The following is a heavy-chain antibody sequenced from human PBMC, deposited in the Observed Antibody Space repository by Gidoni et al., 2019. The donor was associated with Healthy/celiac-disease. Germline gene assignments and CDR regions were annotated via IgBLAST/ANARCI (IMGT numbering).Heavy chain of an antibody. Sequence: EVQLVEYRGSLVPPGRFLRLSFPAQGFPFDDYSMHWVRQAPGKGMECVSGISWNSGSIGYADSVKGRFTISRDNAKNSLYLQMNSLRAEDTALYYCAKGPVFVVVPAALDYWGQGTLVTVSS. V-gene: IGHV3-9*01. CDR2: ISWNSGSI. D-gene: IGHD2-2*01. J-gene: IGHJ4*02. CDR1: GFPFDDYS. CDR3: AKGPVFVVVPAALDY.